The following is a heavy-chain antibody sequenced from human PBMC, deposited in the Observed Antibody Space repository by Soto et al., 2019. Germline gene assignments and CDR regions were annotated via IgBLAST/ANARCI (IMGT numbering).Heavy chain of an antibody. CDR3: ARDIVVVPAAPACFDY. D-gene: IGHD2-2*01. V-gene: IGHV1-2*02. CDR1: GYTFTGYY. J-gene: IGHJ4*02. Sequence: ASVKVSCKASGYTFTGYYMHWVRQAPGQGLEWMGWINPNSGGTNYAQKFQGRVTMTRDTSISTAYMELSRLRSDDTAVYYCARDIVVVPAAPACFDYWGPGTLVTVSS. CDR2: INPNSGGT.